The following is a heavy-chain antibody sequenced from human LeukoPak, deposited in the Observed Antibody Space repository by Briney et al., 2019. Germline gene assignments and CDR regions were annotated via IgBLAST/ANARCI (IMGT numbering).Heavy chain of an antibody. J-gene: IGHJ5*02. Sequence: GGSLRLSCAASGFTFSSYSMNWVRQAPGKGLEWVSSISSSSSYIYYADSVKGRFTISRDNAKNSLYLQMNSLRAEDTAVYYCARDSTSNWFDPWGQGTLVTVSS. V-gene: IGHV3-21*01. CDR2: ISSSSSYI. D-gene: IGHD2/OR15-2a*01. CDR1: GFTFSSYS. CDR3: ARDSTSNWFDP.